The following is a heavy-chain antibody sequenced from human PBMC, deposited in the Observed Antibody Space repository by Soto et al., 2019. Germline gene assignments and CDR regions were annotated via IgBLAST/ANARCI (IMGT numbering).Heavy chain of an antibody. J-gene: IGHJ4*02. CDR3: ARLSYYDSSGLFPIDY. Sequence: GASVKVSCKASGYTFTSYGISWVRQAPGRGLEWMGWISAYNGNTNYAQKLQGRVTMTTDTSTSTAYMELRSLRSDDTAVYYCARLSYYDSSGLFPIDYWGQGTLVTVSS. CDR2: ISAYNGNT. CDR1: GYTFTSYG. V-gene: IGHV1-18*01. D-gene: IGHD3-22*01.